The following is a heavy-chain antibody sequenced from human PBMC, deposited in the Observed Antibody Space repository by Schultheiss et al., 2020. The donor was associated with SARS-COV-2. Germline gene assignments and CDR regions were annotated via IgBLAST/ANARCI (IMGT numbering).Heavy chain of an antibody. Sequence: SVKVSCKASGGTFSSYAISWVRQAPGQGLEWMGGIIPIFGTANYAQKFQGRVTITRDTSASTAYMELSSLRSEDTAVYYCARERVKGGFDPWGQGTLVTVSS. CDR3: ARERVKGGFDP. CDR2: IIPIFGTA. V-gene: IGHV1-69*05. J-gene: IGHJ5*02. D-gene: IGHD3-16*01. CDR1: GGTFSSYA.